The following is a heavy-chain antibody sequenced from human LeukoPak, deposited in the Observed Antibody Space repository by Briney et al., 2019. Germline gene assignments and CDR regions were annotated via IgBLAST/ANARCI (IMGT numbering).Heavy chain of an antibody. CDR3: ARANPLYCSSTTCLFDY. D-gene: IGHD2-2*01. CDR1: GYTFTGYY. CDR2: INPNSGGT. J-gene: IGHJ4*02. V-gene: IGHV1-2*02. Sequence: ASLRLSCTASGYTFTGYYMHWVRQAPGQGLEWMSWINPNSGGTNYAETVKGRFTMTRDTSISTAHMQLSRLRSDDTAVYYCARANPLYCSSTTCLFDYWGQGTLVTVSS.